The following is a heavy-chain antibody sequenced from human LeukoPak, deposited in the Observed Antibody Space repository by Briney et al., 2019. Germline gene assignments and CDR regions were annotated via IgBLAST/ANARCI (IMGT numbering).Heavy chain of an antibody. CDR3: TTEPVSGPDV. CDR1: GFTFSNAW. CDR2: IKSKTDDETT. D-gene: IGHD3-16*01. J-gene: IGHJ6*04. V-gene: IGHV3-15*01. Sequence: GGSLRLSCAASGFTFSNAWMSWVRQAPGKGLEWVGRIKSKTDDETTDYAAPVKGRFTISRDDSKNTLYLQMNSLKTEDTAVYYCTTEPVSGPDVWGKGTTVTVSS.